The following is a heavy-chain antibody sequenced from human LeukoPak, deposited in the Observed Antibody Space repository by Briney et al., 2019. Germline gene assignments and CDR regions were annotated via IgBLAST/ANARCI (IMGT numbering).Heavy chain of an antibody. CDR1: GGTFSSYA. CDR2: IIPIFGTA. J-gene: IGHJ4*02. CDR3: ASGGSGSSVYYFDY. Sequence: GSSVKVSCKASGGTFSSYAISWVRQAPGQGLEWMGGIIPIFGTANYAKKFQGRVTITADESTSTAYMELSSLRSEDTAVYYCASGGSGSSVYYFDYWGQGTLVTVSS. V-gene: IGHV1-69*01. D-gene: IGHD3-10*01.